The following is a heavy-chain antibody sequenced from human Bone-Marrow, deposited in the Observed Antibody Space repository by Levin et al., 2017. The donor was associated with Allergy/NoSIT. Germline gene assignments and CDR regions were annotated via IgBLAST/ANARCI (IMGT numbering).Heavy chain of an antibody. CDR1: GFTFSSSW. CDR3: ARRTGTAATSYYFDY. J-gene: IGHJ4*02. CDR2: INSDGSDT. V-gene: IGHV3-74*01. D-gene: IGHD6-25*01. Sequence: PGESLKISCVASGFTFSSSWMHWVRQVPGKGLVWVSLINSDGSDTRYADSVKGRFTVSRDNAKNTVYLQMNSLRAEDAAVYYCARRTGTAATSYYFDYWGQGTLVTVSS.